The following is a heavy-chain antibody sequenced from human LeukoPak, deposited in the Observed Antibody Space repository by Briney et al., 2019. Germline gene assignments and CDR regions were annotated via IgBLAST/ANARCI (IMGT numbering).Heavy chain of an antibody. Sequence: GGSLRLSCAASGFTFSSYNMNWVRQAPGKGLEWVSSITSSSSYIYYADSVRGRFTISRDNAKNSLFLQMNSLRAEDTATYYCARDIRNYYDSGAYGWFDPWGQGTLVPVSS. D-gene: IGHD3-10*01. V-gene: IGHV3-21*04. CDR1: GFTFSSYN. CDR3: ARDIRNYYDSGAYGWFDP. CDR2: ITSSSSYI. J-gene: IGHJ5*02.